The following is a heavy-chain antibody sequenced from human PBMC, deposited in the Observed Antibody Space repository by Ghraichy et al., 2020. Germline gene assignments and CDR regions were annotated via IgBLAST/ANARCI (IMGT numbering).Heavy chain of an antibody. CDR3: ARGPWERLLKALDY. J-gene: IGHJ4*02. V-gene: IGHV7-4-1*02. CDR2: INTNTGNP. Sequence: ASVKVSCKASRFTFRTSVVQWVRQAPGQRPEWMGWINTNTGNPSYVQGFTGRFVFSLDTSVSTAYLEISSLKAEDTAVYYCARGPWERLLKALDYWGQGTLVTVSS. D-gene: IGHD1-1*01. CDR1: RFTFRTSV.